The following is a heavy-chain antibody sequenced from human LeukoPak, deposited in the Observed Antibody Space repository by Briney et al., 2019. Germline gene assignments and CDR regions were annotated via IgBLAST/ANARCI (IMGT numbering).Heavy chain of an antibody. CDR3: ARIYSGYEKLDY. V-gene: IGHV5-51*04. D-gene: IGHD5-12*01. CDR1: GNSFRTYW. CDR2: IYPRDSAR. J-gene: IGHJ4*02. Sequence: GESLKTSCKGSGNSFRTYWIAWVRQMPGKGLEWMGIIYPRDSARRYRPSFEGQVPISAEKPTNTTDLQWSRRKASDTAMYYCARIYSGYEKLDYWGQGTLVTVSS.